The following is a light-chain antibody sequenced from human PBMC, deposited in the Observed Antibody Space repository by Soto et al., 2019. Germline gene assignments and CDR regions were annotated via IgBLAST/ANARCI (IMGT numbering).Light chain of an antibody. J-gene: IGKJ4*01. Sequence: EIVMTQSPATLSVSPGGRATLSCRASQSVSSNLAWYQQKPGQAPRILIYGASTRAADIPARFSGSGSGTEFTLTISSLQSEDFAVYYCQQYYNWPPVTFGGGTKVDIK. V-gene: IGKV3-15*01. CDR1: QSVSSN. CDR2: GAS. CDR3: QQYYNWPPVT.